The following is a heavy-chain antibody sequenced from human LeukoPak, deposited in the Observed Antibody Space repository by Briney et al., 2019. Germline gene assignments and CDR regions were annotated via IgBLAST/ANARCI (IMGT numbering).Heavy chain of an antibody. J-gene: IGHJ6*02. V-gene: IGHV3-49*04. Sequence: PGGSLRLSCTASGFTFGDYAMSWVRQAPGKGLEWVGFIRSKAYGGTTEYAASVKGRFSISRDDSKSIAYLQMNSLKTEDTAVYYCTGYCSSISCPGDILYGMGVWGQGTTVTVSS. CDR2: IRSKAYGGTT. CDR1: GFTFGDYA. CDR3: TGYCSSISCPGDILYGMGV. D-gene: IGHD2-2*01.